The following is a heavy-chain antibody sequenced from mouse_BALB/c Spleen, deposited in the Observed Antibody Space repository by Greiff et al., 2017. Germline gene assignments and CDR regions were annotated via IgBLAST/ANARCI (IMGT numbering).Heavy chain of an antibody. V-gene: IGHV7-3*02. Sequence: EVQLVESGGGLVQPGGSLRLSCATSGFTFTDYYMSWVRQPPGKALEWLGFIRNKANGYTTEYSASVKGRFTISRDNSQSILYLQMNTLRAEDSATYYCARMGLYYGNYDFAYWGQGTLVTVSA. CDR3: ARMGLYYGNYDFAY. CDR2: IRNKANGYTT. D-gene: IGHD2-1*01. J-gene: IGHJ3*01. CDR1: GFTFTDYY.